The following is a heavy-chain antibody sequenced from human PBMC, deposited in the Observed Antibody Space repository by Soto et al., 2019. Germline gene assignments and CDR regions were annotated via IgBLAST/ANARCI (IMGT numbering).Heavy chain of an antibody. CDR2: ITASGSFT. CDR3: VKDSSRWYYFDY. J-gene: IGHJ4*02. D-gene: IGHD6-13*01. V-gene: IGHV3-23*01. Sequence: EVQLLESGGALVQPGGSLRLACAASGFTFNNFAMSWVRQAPGKGLEWVSGITASGSFTYYAASVKGRFTISRDNRKNTLSLQIDSLRSEDTASYYCVKDSSRWYYFDYWGPGTLVTVSS. CDR1: GFTFNNFA.